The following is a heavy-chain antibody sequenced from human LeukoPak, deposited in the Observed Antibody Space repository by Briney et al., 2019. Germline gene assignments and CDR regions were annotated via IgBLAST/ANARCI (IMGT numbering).Heavy chain of an antibody. V-gene: IGHV3-23*01. Sequence: GGSLRLSCAASGFTFSSYAMSWVRQAPGKGLEWVSIISGSGGSTYYADYADSVKGRFTISRDNSKNTLHLQMNSLRAEDTAVYYCARELHRIQDLDYWGQGTLVTVSS. D-gene: IGHD2-21*02. CDR3: ARELHRIQDLDY. J-gene: IGHJ4*02. CDR1: GFTFSSYA. CDR2: ISGSGGST.